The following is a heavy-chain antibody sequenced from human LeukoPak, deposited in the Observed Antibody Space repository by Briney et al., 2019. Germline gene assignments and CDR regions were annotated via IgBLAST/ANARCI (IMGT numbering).Heavy chain of an antibody. Sequence: SETLSLTCTVSGGSISSYYWSWIRQPAGKGLEWIGRIYTSGSTNYNPSLKSRVTMSVDTSKNQFSLKLSSVTAADTAVYYCARGGIVGATRLNWFDPWGQGTLVTVSS. V-gene: IGHV4-4*07. CDR1: GGSISSYY. CDR2: IYTSGST. CDR3: ARGGIVGATRLNWFDP. D-gene: IGHD1-26*01. J-gene: IGHJ5*02.